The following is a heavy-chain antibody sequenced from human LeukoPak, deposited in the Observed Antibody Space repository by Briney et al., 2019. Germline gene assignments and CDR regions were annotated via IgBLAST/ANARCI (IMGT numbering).Heavy chain of an antibody. V-gene: IGHV1-2*02. CDR1: GYTFTGYY. CDR2: INPNSGGT. CDR3: ATPWELLGNDAFDI. Sequence: VASVKVSCKASGYTFTGYYMHWVRQAPGQGLEWMGWINPNSGGTNYAQKFQGRVTMTRDTSISTAYMELSRLRSDDTAVYYCATPWELLGNDAFDIWGQGTMVTVSS. D-gene: IGHD1-26*01. J-gene: IGHJ3*02.